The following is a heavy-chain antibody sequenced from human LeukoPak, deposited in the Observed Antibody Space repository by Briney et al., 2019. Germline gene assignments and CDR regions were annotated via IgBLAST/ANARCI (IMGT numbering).Heavy chain of an antibody. J-gene: IGHJ4*02. CDR3: ARGEYYFDQ. CDR1: GGSISSYY. V-gene: IGHV4-59*01. CDR2: IYYSGST. Sequence: SETLSLTCTVSGGSISSYYCNWIRQPPGKGLEWIGSIYYSGSTNYNPSLKSRVIMALDTSKNQFSLKLTSVTVADTAVYYCARGEYYFDQWGQGTLATVSS. D-gene: IGHD3-16*01.